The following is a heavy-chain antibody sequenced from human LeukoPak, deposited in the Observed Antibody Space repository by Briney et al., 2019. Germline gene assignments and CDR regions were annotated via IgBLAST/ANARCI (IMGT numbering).Heavy chain of an antibody. J-gene: IGHJ4*02. CDR3: AKEAPKLSSGVDY. CDR2: ISYDGSNK. D-gene: IGHD2-15*01. V-gene: IGHV3-30*18. Sequence: GRPLRLSCAASGFTFSSYGMHWVRQAPGKGLEWVAVISYDGSNKYYADSVKGRFTISRDNSKNTLYLQMNSLRAEDTAVYYCAKEAPKLSSGVDYWGQGTLVTVSS. CDR1: GFTFSSYG.